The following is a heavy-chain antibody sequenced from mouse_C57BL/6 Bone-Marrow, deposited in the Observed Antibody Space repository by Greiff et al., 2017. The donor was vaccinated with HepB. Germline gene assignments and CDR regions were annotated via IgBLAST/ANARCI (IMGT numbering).Heavy chain of an antibody. Sequence: EVKLMESGGGLVQPGGSLSLSCAASGFTFTDYYMSWVRQPPGKALEWLGFIRNKANGYTTEYSASGKGRLTISRDNSQSILYLQMNALRAEDSATDYCARSNSNYNAMDYWGQGTSVTVSS. CDR2: IRNKANGYTT. CDR1: GFTFTDYY. D-gene: IGHD2-5*01. J-gene: IGHJ4*01. CDR3: ARSNSNYNAMDY. V-gene: IGHV7-3*01.